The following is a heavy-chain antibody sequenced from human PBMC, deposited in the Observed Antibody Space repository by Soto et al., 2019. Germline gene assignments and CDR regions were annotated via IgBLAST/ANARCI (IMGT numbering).Heavy chain of an antibody. CDR3: ATAGYDSSGYNWFDP. CDR1: GYTLTELS. V-gene: IGHV1-24*01. CDR2: FDPEDGET. J-gene: IGHJ5*02. Sequence: GASVKVSCKVSGYTLTELSMHWVRQAPGKGLEWKGGFDPEDGETIYAQKFQGRVTMTEDTSTDTAYMELSSLRSEDTAVYYCATAGYDSSGYNWFDPWGQGTLVTVSS. D-gene: IGHD3-22*01.